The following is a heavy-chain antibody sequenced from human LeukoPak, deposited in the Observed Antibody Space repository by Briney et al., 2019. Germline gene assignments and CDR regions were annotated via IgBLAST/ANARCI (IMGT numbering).Heavy chain of an antibody. Sequence: GASVKVSCKASGYTFTGYYMHWVRQAPGQGLEWMGWINPNSGGTNYAQKFQGRVTMTRDTSISTAYMELSRLRSDDTAVYYCARDLFLRSVRGVTENDYWGQGTLVTVSS. CDR3: ARDLFLRSVRGVTENDY. CDR2: INPNSGGT. J-gene: IGHJ4*02. CDR1: GYTFTGYY. V-gene: IGHV1-2*02. D-gene: IGHD3-10*01.